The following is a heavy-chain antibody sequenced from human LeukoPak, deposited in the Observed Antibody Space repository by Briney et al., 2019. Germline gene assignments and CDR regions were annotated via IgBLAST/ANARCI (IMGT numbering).Heavy chain of an antibody. CDR2: ISSSSSYI. V-gene: IGHV3-21*01. CDR1: GFTFSSYS. Sequence: GGSLRLSCAASGFTFSSYSMNWVRQAPGKGLEWVSSISSSSSYIYYADSVKGRFTISRDNAKNSLYLQMNSLRAEDTAVYYCARDPDYYDSSGYYPVGSFGYHYYYMDVWGKGTTVTISS. CDR3: ARDPDYYDSSGYYPVGSFGYHYYYMDV. D-gene: IGHD3-22*01. J-gene: IGHJ6*03.